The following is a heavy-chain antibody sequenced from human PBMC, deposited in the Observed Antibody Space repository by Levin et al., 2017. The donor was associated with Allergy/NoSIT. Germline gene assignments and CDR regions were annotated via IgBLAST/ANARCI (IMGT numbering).Heavy chain of an antibody. Sequence: SETLSLTCTVSGGSISTSYWTWIRQPAEKGLEWIGRMYLNVGTNYNPSLKSRVTMSVDTSKNQFSLRLTSVTAADTAVYYCARQINNWFDAWGQGTLVTVSS. CDR1: GGSISTSY. J-gene: IGHJ5*02. V-gene: IGHV4-4*07. CDR2: MYLNVGT. CDR3: ARQINNWFDA.